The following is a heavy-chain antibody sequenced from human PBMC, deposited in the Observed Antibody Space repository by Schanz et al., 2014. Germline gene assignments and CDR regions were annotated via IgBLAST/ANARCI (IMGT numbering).Heavy chain of an antibody. Sequence: QVQLVQSEAAVKKPGASVRVSCKASGYTFTAYFIHWVRQAPGQGLEWMGRISPSSGGTNYAQNFQGRVTMTKDTSINTVYMELSTLTSDDTAVYYCARESVSRTRLFDPWGQGTLVTVSS. CDR3: ARESVSRTRLFDP. CDR2: ISPSSGGT. CDR1: GYTFTAYF. D-gene: IGHD3-3*01. V-gene: IGHV1-2*06. J-gene: IGHJ5*02.